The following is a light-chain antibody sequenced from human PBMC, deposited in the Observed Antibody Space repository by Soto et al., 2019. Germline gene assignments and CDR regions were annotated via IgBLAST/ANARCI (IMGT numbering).Light chain of an antibody. V-gene: IGKV3-15*01. CDR2: GAS. J-gene: IGKJ1*01. Sequence: EIVMTQSPATLSVSPGERATLSCRASQSVSSNLAWYQQKPGQAPRLLIFGASTRATGVPARFSGSGSGTEFTLTISRLQSEDFEVYYCQQYNHWPQTFGQGTKVEIK. CDR3: QQYNHWPQT. CDR1: QSVSSN.